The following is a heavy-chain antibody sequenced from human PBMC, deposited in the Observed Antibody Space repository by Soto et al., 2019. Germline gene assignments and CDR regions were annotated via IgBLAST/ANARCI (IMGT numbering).Heavy chain of an antibody. CDR1: GFSLSSSSVG. D-gene: IGHD3-16*02. Sequence: SGPTLVNPTQTLTLTCTFSGFSLSSSSVGVAGIRQPPGKALEWLAIISWDDDKRYSPSLENRLAITKDTSKNQLVLTRTNLDPVDQATYVCAHIMITFGGVVALDAFDIWGQGRMVTVSS. V-gene: IGHV2-5*02. J-gene: IGHJ3*02. CDR2: ISWDDDK. CDR3: AHIMITFGGVVALDAFDI.